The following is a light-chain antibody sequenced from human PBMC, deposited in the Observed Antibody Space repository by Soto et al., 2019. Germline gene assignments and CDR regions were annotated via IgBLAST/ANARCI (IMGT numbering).Light chain of an antibody. Sequence: DIHMTQSPSSLSASVGDRVTITCRASHGISSYLNLYHKKPGKAPKLLIYAASSLRSGVPARFSGSVSGTEFTLTISGLQSEDFGVYYCQQYRSRRTFGQGTNVEIK. CDR3: QQYRSRRT. V-gene: IGKV1-39*01. J-gene: IGKJ1*01. CDR1: HGISSY. CDR2: AAS.